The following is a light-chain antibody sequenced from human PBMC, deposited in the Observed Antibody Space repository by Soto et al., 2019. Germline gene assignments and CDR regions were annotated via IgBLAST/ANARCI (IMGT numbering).Light chain of an antibody. CDR1: QSVSDW. V-gene: IGKV1-5*01. CDR3: QQYNSYTWT. CDR2: DAS. Sequence: DIQMTQSPSTLSASVGDRVTITCRASQSVSDWLAWYQQKPGKAPKLLIYDASSLESAVPSRFSGSGSGTEFTLTISSLQPDYFATYYCQQYNSYTWTFGQGTKVEIK. J-gene: IGKJ1*01.